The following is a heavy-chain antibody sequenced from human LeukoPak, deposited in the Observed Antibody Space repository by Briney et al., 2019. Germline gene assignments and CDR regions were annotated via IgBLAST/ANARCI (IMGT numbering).Heavy chain of an antibody. CDR2: ISSSGSTI. CDR3: ARDQGSGSSLDLDY. Sequence: PGGSLRLSCAASGFTFSSYEMNWVRQAPGKRLEWVSYISSSGSTIYYADSVKGRFTISRDNAKNSLYLQMNSLRAEDTAVYYCARDQGSGSSLDLDYWGQGTLVTVSS. CDR1: GFTFSSYE. D-gene: IGHD1-26*01. V-gene: IGHV3-48*03. J-gene: IGHJ4*02.